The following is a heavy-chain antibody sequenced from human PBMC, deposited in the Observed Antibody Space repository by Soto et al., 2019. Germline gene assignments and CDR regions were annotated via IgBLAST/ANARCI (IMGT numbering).Heavy chain of an antibody. CDR2: ISPNNGNT. D-gene: IGHD3-22*01. V-gene: IGHV1-18*01. Sequence: QVQLVQSGSEVKKPGASVKVSCKASGYTFTNYGISWVRQAPGQGLEWMGWISPNNGNTNYAQKLQGRVTMTTDTSTITAYMELRRLRSDDTAVYYCAREDDYDSSGYFEIFDYWGQGTLVTVSS. J-gene: IGHJ4*02. CDR3: AREDDYDSSGYFEIFDY. CDR1: GYTFTNYG.